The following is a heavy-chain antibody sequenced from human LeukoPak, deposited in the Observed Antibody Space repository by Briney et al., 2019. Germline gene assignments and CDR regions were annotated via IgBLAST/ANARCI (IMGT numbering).Heavy chain of an antibody. V-gene: IGHV4-39*01. CDR3: ASISSGWGGIWDY. J-gene: IGHJ4*02. CDR2: IYYSGST. Sequence: PSETLSLTCTVSGGSISSSSYYWGWIRQPPGKGLEWIGSIYYSGSTYYNPSLKSRVTISVDTSKNQFSLKLSSVTAADTAVYYCASISSGWGGIWDYWGQGTLVTVSS. CDR1: GGSISSSSYY. D-gene: IGHD6-19*01.